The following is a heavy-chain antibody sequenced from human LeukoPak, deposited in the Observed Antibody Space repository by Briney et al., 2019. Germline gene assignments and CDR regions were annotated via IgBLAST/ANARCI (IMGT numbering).Heavy chain of an antibody. Sequence: PGGSLRLSCAASGFTFSSYAMSWVRQAPGKGLEWVSAISGSGGSTYYADSVKGRFTISRDNSKNTLYLQMNSLRAEDTAVYYCEKGPYRGYSYGAEDYWGQGTLVSVSS. CDR1: GFTFSSYA. CDR2: ISGSGGST. D-gene: IGHD5-18*01. J-gene: IGHJ4*02. CDR3: EKGPYRGYSYGAEDY. V-gene: IGHV3-23*01.